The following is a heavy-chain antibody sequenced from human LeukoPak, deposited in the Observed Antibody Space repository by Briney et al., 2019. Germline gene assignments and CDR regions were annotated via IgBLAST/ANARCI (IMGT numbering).Heavy chain of an antibody. CDR2: IYYSGST. V-gene: IGHV4-59*01. CDR1: GGSISSYY. CDR3: ARRVAAGGGDWFDP. D-gene: IGHD6-13*01. J-gene: IGHJ5*02. Sequence: SETLSLTCTVSGGSISSYYWSWIRQPPGKGLEWIGYIYYSGSTNYNPSLKSRVTISVDTSKNQFSLKLSSVTAADTAVYYCARRVAAGGGDWFDPWGQGTLVTVSS.